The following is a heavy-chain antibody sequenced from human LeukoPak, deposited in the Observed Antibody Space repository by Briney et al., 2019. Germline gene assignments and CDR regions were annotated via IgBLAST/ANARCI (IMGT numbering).Heavy chain of an antibody. Sequence: ASVKVSCKASGGTFSSYAISWVRQAPGQGLEWMGRIIPIFGIANYAQKFQGRVTITADKSTSTAYTELSSLRSEDTAVYYCASPGRIEHGMDVWGQGTTVTVFS. CDR1: GGTFSSYA. CDR2: IIPIFGIA. J-gene: IGHJ6*02. V-gene: IGHV1-69*04. CDR3: ASPGRIEHGMDV. D-gene: IGHD5-18*01.